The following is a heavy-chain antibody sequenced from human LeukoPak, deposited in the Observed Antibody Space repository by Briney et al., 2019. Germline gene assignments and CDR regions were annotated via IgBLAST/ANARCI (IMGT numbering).Heavy chain of an antibody. J-gene: IGHJ4*02. CDR2: ISNDERNK. D-gene: IGHD5-24*01. CDR1: GFIFTNFA. V-gene: IGHV3-30*04. CDR3: ARPSPPGDGYNPNDQ. Sequence: PGRSLRLSCAASGFIFTNFAMHWVRQAPGKGLEWVAVISNDERNKYYAESVKGRFTISRDNSNSMVYLQMTSLRLEDTAVYYCARPSPPGDGYNPNDQWGQGSLVIVSS.